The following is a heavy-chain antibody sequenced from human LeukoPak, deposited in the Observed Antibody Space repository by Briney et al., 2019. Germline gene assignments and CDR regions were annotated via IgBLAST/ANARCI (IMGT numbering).Heavy chain of an antibody. Sequence: PGGSLRLSCAASGFTFGSYGMHWVRQAPGKGLEWVAVIWYDGSNKYYADSVKGRFTISRDNSKNTLYLQMNSLRAEDTAVYYCAREDYGDAGYMDVWGKGTTVTVSS. CDR2: IWYDGSNK. CDR3: AREDYGDAGYMDV. J-gene: IGHJ6*03. CDR1: GFTFGSYG. D-gene: IGHD4-17*01. V-gene: IGHV3-33*01.